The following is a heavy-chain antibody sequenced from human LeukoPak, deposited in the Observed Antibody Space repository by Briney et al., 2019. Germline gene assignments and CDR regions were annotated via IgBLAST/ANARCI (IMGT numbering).Heavy chain of an antibody. CDR2: IRTKTRNTAA. CDR3: TRQNCTGGSCSYVDC. V-gene: IGHV3-73*01. D-gene: IGHD2-8*02. CDR1: GFTFSDSY. J-gene: IGHJ4*02. Sequence: PGGSLRLSCAASGFTFSDSYMHWVRQASGKGLEWVGLIRTKTRNTAATYAESVKGRFTISRDDSKNTAYLQINSLKMEDTAVYYCTRQNCTGGSCSYVDCWGQGTLVTVSS.